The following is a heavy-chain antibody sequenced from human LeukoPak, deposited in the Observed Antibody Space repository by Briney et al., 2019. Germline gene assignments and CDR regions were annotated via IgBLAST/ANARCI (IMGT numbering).Heavy chain of an antibody. V-gene: IGHV4-59*08. CDR1: GASISSYY. Sequence: SETLSLTCTVSGASISSYYWSWIRQPPGKGLEWIGYISYSGSTNYNPSLKSRVTISADTSKNQVSLTLSSVTAADTAVYYCASFLAHRSNDYWGQGTLVTVSS. J-gene: IGHJ4*02. CDR3: ASFLAHRSNDY. CDR2: ISYSGST. D-gene: IGHD2/OR15-2a*01.